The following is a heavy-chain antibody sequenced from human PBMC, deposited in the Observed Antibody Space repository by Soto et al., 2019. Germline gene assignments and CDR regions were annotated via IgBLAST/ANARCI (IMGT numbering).Heavy chain of an antibody. J-gene: IGHJ4*02. Sequence: EVQLVESGGGLVKPGGSLRLSCAASGFTFSSYSMNWVRQAPGKGLEWVSSISSSSYIYYADSLKGRFTISRDNAKNSLYRQMNSLRVEDTAVYYCARDNNIVSTSMDYWGQGTLVTVSS. D-gene: IGHD5-12*01. V-gene: IGHV3-21*01. CDR1: GFTFSSYS. CDR3: ARDNNIVSTSMDY. CDR2: ISSSSYI.